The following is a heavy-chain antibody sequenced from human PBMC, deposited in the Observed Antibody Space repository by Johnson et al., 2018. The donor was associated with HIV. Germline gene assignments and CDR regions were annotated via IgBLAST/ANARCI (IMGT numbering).Heavy chain of an antibody. V-gene: IGHV3-30-3*02. CDR1: GFTFSSYA. Sequence: QVQLVESGGGVVQPGRSLRLSCAASGFTFSSYAMHWVRQAPGKGLEWVAVISYDGSNKYYADSVKGRFTISRDSSKNTLYLQMNSLRAEDTAVYYCAKPSTESAFDIWGQGTMVTVSS. J-gene: IGHJ3*02. CDR2: ISYDGSNK. CDR3: AKPSTESAFDI. D-gene: IGHD1-1*01.